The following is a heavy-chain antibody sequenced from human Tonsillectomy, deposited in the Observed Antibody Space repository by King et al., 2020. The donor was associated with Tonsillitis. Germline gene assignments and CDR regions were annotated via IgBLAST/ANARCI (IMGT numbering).Heavy chain of an antibody. D-gene: IGHD3-22*01. V-gene: IGHV1-46*01. J-gene: IGHJ2*01. Sequence: VQLVESGAEVKKPGASVKVSCKASGYTFTSYYMHWVRQAPGQGLEWMGIINPSGGSTSYAQKFQGRVTMTRDTSTSTVYMELSSLRSEDTAVYYCARANHCYDSSGQDPWYFDLWGRGTLVTVSS. CDR3: ARANHCYDSSGQDPWYFDL. CDR1: GYTFTSYY. CDR2: INPSGGST.